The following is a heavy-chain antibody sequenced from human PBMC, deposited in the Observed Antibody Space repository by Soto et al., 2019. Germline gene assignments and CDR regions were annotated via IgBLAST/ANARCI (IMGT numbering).Heavy chain of an antibody. D-gene: IGHD3-3*01. CDR3: ARGGGVGVAGSAAFDM. CDR1: GYPVTAYY. V-gene: IGHV1-2*02. CDR2: INPATGAA. Sequence: QLHLVQSGAVVKKPGASVTVSCSASGYPVTAYYMHWVRQAPGRGLEWMGGINPATGAAKYTQTFQGRVTTTRDTSTITIFMDLSGLTPEDTAVFYCARGGGVGVAGSAAFDMWGQGTLVTVSS. J-gene: IGHJ3*02.